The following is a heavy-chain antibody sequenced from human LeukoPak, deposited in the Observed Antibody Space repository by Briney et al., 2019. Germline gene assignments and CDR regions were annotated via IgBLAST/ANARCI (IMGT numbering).Heavy chain of an antibody. Sequence: PSETLSLTCTVSGGSISSSSYYWGWIRQPPGKGPEWIGSIYYSGSTYYNPSLKSRVTISVDTSKNQFSLKLSSVTAADTAVYYCARRVGRWFGERAYYYNYMDVXXKGTTVTIXS. CDR3: ARRVGRWFGERAYYYNYMDV. CDR2: IYYSGST. J-gene: IGHJ6*03. V-gene: IGHV4-39*07. CDR1: GGSISSSSYY. D-gene: IGHD3-10*01.